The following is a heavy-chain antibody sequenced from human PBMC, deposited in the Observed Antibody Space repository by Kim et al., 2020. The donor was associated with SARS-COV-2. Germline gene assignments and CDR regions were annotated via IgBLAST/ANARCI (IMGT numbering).Heavy chain of an antibody. CDR1: GGAISSYY. CDR2: IYYGGNT. V-gene: IGHV4-59*13. CDR3: AGPYCSSTSCYKGNVDNYYGMDV. J-gene: IGHJ6*02. Sequence: SETLSLTCTVSGGAISSYYWSWIRQSPGKGLEWIGHIYYGGNTNYNPSLKSRVTISVDTSKNQLSLDLRSVTVADTAVYYCAGPYCSSTSCYKGNVDNYYGMDVWGQGTSVTVSS. D-gene: IGHD2-2*02.